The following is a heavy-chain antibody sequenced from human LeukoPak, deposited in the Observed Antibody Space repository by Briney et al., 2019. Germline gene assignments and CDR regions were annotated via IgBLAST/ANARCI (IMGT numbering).Heavy chain of an antibody. D-gene: IGHD6-19*01. Sequence: GGSLRLSCAASGFTFSSYAMSCVRQAPGKGLEWVSAISGSGGSTYYADYVKGRCTISRDNSKNTLYLQMNSLRAEDTAVYYCAKAPFSGWYYYFDYWGQGTLVTVSS. V-gene: IGHV3-23*01. CDR1: GFTFSSYA. CDR3: AKAPFSGWYYYFDY. CDR2: ISGSGGST. J-gene: IGHJ4*02.